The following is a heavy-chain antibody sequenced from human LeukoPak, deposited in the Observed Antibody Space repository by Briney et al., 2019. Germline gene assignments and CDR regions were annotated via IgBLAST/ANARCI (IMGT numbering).Heavy chain of an antibody. CDR3: ARGAHYDFYYFDY. V-gene: IGHV4-39*07. D-gene: IGHD3-3*01. Sequence: SETLSLTCTVSGGSISSSSYYWGWIRQPPGKGLEWIGEINHSGSTNYNPSLKSRVTISVDTSKNQFSLKLSSVTAADTAVYYCARGAHYDFYYFDYWGQGTLVTVSS. CDR2: INHSGST. J-gene: IGHJ4*02. CDR1: GGSISSSSYY.